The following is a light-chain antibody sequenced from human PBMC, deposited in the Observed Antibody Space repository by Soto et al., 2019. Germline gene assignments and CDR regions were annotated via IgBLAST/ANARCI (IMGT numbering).Light chain of an antibody. Sequence: EIVLTHSPGTLSLSPGEGATLSCRASQSVSTNFFAWYQQKPGQAPRLLIYGASTRATGIPDRFSGSGSGTDFTLTISRLEPEDFAVYYCQQYGRTSWTFGQGT. J-gene: IGKJ1*01. V-gene: IGKV3-20*01. CDR2: GAS. CDR1: QSVSTNF. CDR3: QQYGRTSWT.